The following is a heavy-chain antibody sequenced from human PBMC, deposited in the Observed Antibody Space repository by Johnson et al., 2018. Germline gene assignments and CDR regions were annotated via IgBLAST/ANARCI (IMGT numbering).Heavy chain of an antibody. J-gene: IGHJ6*02. D-gene: IGHD6-6*01. CDR2: IGAAGDT. V-gene: IGHV3-13*01. Sequence: VQLVESGGGLVQPGGSLRLSCAASGFTFSSYDMHWVRQATGKGLEWVSAIGAAGDTYYPGSVKGRFTISRENAKNSLYLQMNSLRAGDTAVYYCAKARIIAAHYYGMDVWGQGTTVTVSS. CDR1: GFTFSSYD. CDR3: AKARIIAAHYYGMDV.